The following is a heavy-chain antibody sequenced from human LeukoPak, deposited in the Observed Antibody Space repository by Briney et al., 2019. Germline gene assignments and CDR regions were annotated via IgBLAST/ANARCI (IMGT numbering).Heavy chain of an antibody. Sequence: GRSLRLSCAASGFTFSSYGMHWVRQAPGKGLEWVAVIWYDGSNKYYADSVKGRFTISRDNSKNTLYLQMNSLRAEDTAAYYCARGNGYSYGYLDYWGQGTLVTVSS. J-gene: IGHJ4*02. D-gene: IGHD5-18*01. CDR3: ARGNGYSYGYLDY. CDR1: GFTFSSYG. V-gene: IGHV3-33*01. CDR2: IWYDGSNK.